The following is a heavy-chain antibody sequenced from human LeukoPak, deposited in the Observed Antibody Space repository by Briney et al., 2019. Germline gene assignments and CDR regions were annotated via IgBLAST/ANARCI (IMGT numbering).Heavy chain of an antibody. CDR1: GASISTNY. Sequence: SETLSLTHTVSGASISTNYSSWIRQPPGKGLEWIGYIYHSGNTNYSPSLESRVTMSVDESKNQFSLRVHFVSAADTAVYYRARTGLGTAAGRFASWGQGNLVTVSS. J-gene: IGHJ4*02. D-gene: IGHD6-25*01. V-gene: IGHV4-4*09. CDR3: ARTGLGTAAGRFAS. CDR2: IYHSGNT.